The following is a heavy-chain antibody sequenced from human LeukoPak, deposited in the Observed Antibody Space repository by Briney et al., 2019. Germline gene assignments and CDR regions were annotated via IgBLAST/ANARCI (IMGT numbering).Heavy chain of an antibody. V-gene: IGHV3-21*01. CDR2: ISSSSSYI. CDR1: GFTFSSYS. Sequence: GGSLRLSCAASGFTFSSYSMNWVRQAPGKGLEWVSSISSSSSYIYYADSVKGRFTISRDNAKNSLYLQMNSLRAEDTAVYYCTTKFSGEGPNYYDSSGFDYWGQGTLVTVSS. CDR3: TTKFSGEGPNYYDSSGFDY. D-gene: IGHD3-22*01. J-gene: IGHJ4*02.